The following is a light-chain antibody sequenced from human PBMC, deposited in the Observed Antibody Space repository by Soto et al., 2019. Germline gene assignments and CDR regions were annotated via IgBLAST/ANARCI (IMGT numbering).Light chain of an antibody. V-gene: IGKV3-20*01. CDR1: QSVSSSY. CDR2: GAS. CDR3: QQYGSSPWT. Sequence: EIVLTQSPGTLSLSPGERATLSCRASQSVSSSYLAWYQQKPGQAPRPLIYGASSRAIGIPDRFSGSGSGTDFTLTISRLEPEDFAVYYCQQYGSSPWTLGQGTKVDI. J-gene: IGKJ1*01.